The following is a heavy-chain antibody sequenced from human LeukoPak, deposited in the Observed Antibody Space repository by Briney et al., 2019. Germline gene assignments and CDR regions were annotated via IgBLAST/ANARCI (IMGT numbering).Heavy chain of an antibody. D-gene: IGHD4-17*01. CDR3: ATHVDTLYGDPDKYSFYGLDV. Sequence: GGSLRLSCAASGFTFSSYWMSWVRQAPGKGLEWVANIKQDGSEKYYVDSVKGRFTISRDNAKNSLYLQMNSLRAEDTAVYYCATHVDTLYGDPDKYSFYGLDVWGQGTTVTVSS. V-gene: IGHV3-7*03. CDR1: GFTFSSYW. CDR2: IKQDGSEK. J-gene: IGHJ6*02.